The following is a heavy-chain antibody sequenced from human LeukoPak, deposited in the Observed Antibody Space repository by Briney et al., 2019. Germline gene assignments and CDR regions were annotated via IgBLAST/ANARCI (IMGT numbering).Heavy chain of an antibody. D-gene: IGHD1-26*01. Sequence: GGSLRLSCAASGFTFSNYWIHWVRQAPGKGLEWVAGIKDDGSEKYYVDSVKGRFTISRDNAKNSLYLQMNSLRAEDTAVYYCAKDRGGSYTLSLDYWGQGALVTVSS. V-gene: IGHV3-7*03. CDR3: AKDRGGSYTLSLDY. J-gene: IGHJ4*02. CDR1: GFTFSNYW. CDR2: IKDDGSEK.